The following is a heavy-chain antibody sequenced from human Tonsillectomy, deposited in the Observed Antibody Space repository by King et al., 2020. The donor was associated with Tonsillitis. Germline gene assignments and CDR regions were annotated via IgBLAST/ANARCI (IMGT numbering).Heavy chain of an antibody. J-gene: IGHJ6*02. V-gene: IGHV3-30*02. CDR2: IWYDGSNK. CDR1: GFSLSSSG. D-gene: IGHD3-16*01. Sequence: VQLVESGGGVVQPGGSLRLSCAASGFSLSSSGMHWVRQAPGKGLEWVAFIWYDGSNKYYADSVKGRFTISRDNSKNTLYLQMNSLRVEDTAVYYCAKKGGDVWAKGPRSPSP. CDR3: AKKGGDV.